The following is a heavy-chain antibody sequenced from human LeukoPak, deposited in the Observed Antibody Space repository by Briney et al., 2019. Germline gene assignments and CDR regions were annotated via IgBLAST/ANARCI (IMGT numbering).Heavy chain of an antibody. CDR2: INHSGST. D-gene: IGHD3-22*01. J-gene: IGHJ4*02. CDR3: ARVRDSSGYYILGYFDY. CDR1: GGSFSAYY. Sequence: PSETLSLTCAVYGGSFSAYYWSWIRQPPGKGVEWIGEINHSGSTNYNPSLKSRVTISVDISKNQLSLKLTSVTAADTAVYYCARVRDSSGYYILGYFDYWGQGTLVTVSS. V-gene: IGHV4-34*01.